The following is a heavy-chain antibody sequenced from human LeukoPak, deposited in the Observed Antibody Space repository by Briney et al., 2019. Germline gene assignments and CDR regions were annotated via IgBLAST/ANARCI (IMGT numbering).Heavy chain of an antibody. J-gene: IGHJ4*02. CDR1: GFTFSSHS. D-gene: IGHD3-22*01. Sequence: GGSLRLSCATSGFTFSSHSMNWVRQAPGKGLEWVSYISSSSSTIYYADSVKGRFTISRDNAKNSLYLQMNSLRAEDTAVYYCARGAYYYEDWGQGTLVTVSS. V-gene: IGHV3-48*01. CDR3: ARGAYYYED. CDR2: ISSSSSTI.